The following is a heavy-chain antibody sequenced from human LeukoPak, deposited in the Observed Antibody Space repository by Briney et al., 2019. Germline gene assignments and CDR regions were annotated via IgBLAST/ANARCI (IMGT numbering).Heavy chain of an antibody. V-gene: IGHV4-61*08. CDR3: ARDSASSGYMNAFDI. D-gene: IGHD3-22*01. CDR2: IYYSGST. J-gene: IGHJ3*02. CDR1: GGSVSSSGYY. Sequence: PSETLSPTCTVSGGSVSSSGYYWSWVRQPPGKGLEYIGYIYYSGSTNYNPSLKSRVTMSVDTSKNQFSLKLSSVTAADTAVYYCARDSASSGYMNAFDIWGQGTMVTVSS.